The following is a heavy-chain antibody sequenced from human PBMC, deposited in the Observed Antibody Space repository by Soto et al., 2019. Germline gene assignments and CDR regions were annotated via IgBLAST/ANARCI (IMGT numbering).Heavy chain of an antibody. D-gene: IGHD5-12*01. CDR2: ISSSSSTI. J-gene: IGHJ6*02. V-gene: IGHV3-48*02. CDR1: GFTISSYS. CDR3: ARDYYRFNSGYGFSMDV. Sequence: GGSLRLSCAASGFTISSYSMNWVRQAPGKGLEWVSYISSSSSTIYYADSVKGRLTISRDNAKNSLYLQMNSLRDEDTAVYYCARDYYRFNSGYGFSMDVWGQGTTVTVSS.